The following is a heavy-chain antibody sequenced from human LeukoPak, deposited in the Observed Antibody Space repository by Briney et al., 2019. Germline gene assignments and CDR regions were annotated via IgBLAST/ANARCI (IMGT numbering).Heavy chain of an antibody. D-gene: IGHD5-24*01. J-gene: IGHJ3*02. CDR2: TYYRSKWYS. CDR1: GDSVASNSTA. CDR3: ARGGQGDGYSADEAFDM. V-gene: IGHV6-1*01. Sequence: SQTISLTSAIYGDSVASNSTACNWIRQSPSRGLEWLGRTYYRSKWYSDYAVSVKSRITINPDTSKNQFSLQLNSVTPEDTAVYYCARGGQGDGYSADEAFDMWGQGTMVTVS.